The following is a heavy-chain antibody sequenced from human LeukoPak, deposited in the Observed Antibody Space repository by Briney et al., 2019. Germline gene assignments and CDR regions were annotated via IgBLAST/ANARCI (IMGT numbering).Heavy chain of an antibody. CDR1: GGSVSSGSYY. CDR2: TYYSGST. D-gene: IGHD6-13*01. Sequence: SETLSLTCTVSGGSVSSGSYYWGWIRQPPGKGLEWIGYTYYSGSTNYNPSLKSRVTISVDTSKNQFSLKLSSVTAADTAVYYCARVAGGYYYYYGMDVWGKGTTVTVSS. J-gene: IGHJ6*04. V-gene: IGHV4-61*01. CDR3: ARVAGGYYYYYGMDV.